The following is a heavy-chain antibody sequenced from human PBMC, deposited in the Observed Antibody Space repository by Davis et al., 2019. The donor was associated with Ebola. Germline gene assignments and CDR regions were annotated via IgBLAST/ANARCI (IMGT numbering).Heavy chain of an antibody. D-gene: IGHD4-11*01. CDR3: AASSSNYGVYYYYYMDV. V-gene: IGHV1-58*02. Sequence: SVKVSCKASGFTCTSSAMQWGRQARGQRPEWIGWIVVGSGNTNYAQKFQERVTITRDMSTSTAYMELSSLRSEDTAVYYCAASSSNYGVYYYYYMDVWGKGTTVTVSS. CDR2: IVVGSGNT. J-gene: IGHJ6*03. CDR1: GFTCTSSA.